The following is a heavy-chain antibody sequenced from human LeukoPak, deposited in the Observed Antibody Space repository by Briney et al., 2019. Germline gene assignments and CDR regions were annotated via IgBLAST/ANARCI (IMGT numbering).Heavy chain of an antibody. CDR1: GFTFSNYE. Sequence: QPGGSLRLSCAASGFTFSNYEMNWVRQAPGKGLEWISYITPDGTMAYYAGSVRGRFTVSRDNAKNSLYLQMNSLRADDTAVYYCARETIDCGGDCYDYWGQGTLVTVSS. V-gene: IGHV3-48*03. D-gene: IGHD2-21*01. CDR3: ARETIDCGGDCYDY. J-gene: IGHJ4*02. CDR2: ITPDGTMA.